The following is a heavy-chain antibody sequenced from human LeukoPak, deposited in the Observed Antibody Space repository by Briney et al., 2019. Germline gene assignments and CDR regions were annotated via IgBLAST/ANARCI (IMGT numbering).Heavy chain of an antibody. Sequence: GGSLRLSCAASGFTFSSYGMSWVRQAPGKGLEWVSAISGSGGSTYYADSVKGRFTISRDNSKNTLYLQMNSLRAEDTAVYYCAKDVPERGYYDSSGYLPLCDWGQGTLVTVSS. D-gene: IGHD3-22*01. CDR1: GFTFSSYG. CDR3: AKDVPERGYYDSSGYLPLCD. J-gene: IGHJ4*02. V-gene: IGHV3-23*01. CDR2: ISGSGGST.